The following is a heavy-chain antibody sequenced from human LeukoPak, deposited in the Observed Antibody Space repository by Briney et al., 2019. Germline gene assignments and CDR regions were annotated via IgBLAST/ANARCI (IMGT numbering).Heavy chain of an antibody. CDR2: ISSSSSYI. CDR1: GFTFSSYS. J-gene: IGHJ4*02. CDR3: ARWAGYCSSTSCQIGDY. Sequence: PGGSLRLSCAASGFTFSSYSMNWVRQAPGKGLEWVSSISSSSSYIYYADSVKGRFTISRDNAKNSLYLQMNSLRAEDTAVYYCARWAGYCSSTSCQIGDYWGQGTLVTVSS. V-gene: IGHV3-21*01. D-gene: IGHD2-2*01.